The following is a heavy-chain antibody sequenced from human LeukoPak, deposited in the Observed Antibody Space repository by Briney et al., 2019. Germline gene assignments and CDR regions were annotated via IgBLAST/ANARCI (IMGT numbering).Heavy chain of an antibody. CDR2: IYYSGST. CDR1: GGSISSYY. V-gene: IGHV4-59*01. J-gene: IGHJ3*02. Sequence: SETLSLTCTVSGGSISSYYWSWMRQPPGKGLEWIGYIYYSGSTNYNPSLKSRVTISVDTSKNQFSLKLCSVTAADTAVYYCARDQRAHAFDIWGQGTMVTVSS. CDR3: ARDQRAHAFDI.